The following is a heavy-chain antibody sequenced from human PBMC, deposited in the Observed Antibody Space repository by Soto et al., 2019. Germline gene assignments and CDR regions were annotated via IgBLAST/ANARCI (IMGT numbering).Heavy chain of an antibody. J-gene: IGHJ6*02. V-gene: IGHV4-31*03. CDR2: IYYSGST. D-gene: IGHD3-10*01. CDR1: GGSISSGGYY. CDR3: ARGAPFLWFGELFPMGYGMDV. Sequence: QVQLQESGPGLVKPSQTLSLTCTVSGGSISSGGYYWSWIRQHPGKGLEWIGYIYYSGSTYYNPSLKSRVTISVDTSKNQFSLKLSSVTAADTAVYYCARGAPFLWFGELFPMGYGMDVWGQGNTVTVSS.